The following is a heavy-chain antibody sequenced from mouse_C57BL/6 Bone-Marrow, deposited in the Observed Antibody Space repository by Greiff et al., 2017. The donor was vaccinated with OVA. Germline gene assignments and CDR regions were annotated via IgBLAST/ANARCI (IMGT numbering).Heavy chain of an antibody. CDR3: ALYDYAWFAY. V-gene: IGHV1-54*01. CDR2: INPGSGGT. J-gene: IGHJ3*01. CDR1: GYAFTNYL. D-gene: IGHD2-4*01. Sequence: VKLMESGAELVRPGTSVKVSCKASGYAFTNYLIEWVKQRPGPGLEWIGVINPGSGGTNYNEKFKGKATLTADKSSSTAYMQLSSLTSEDSAVYFCALYDYAWFAYWGQGTLVTVSA.